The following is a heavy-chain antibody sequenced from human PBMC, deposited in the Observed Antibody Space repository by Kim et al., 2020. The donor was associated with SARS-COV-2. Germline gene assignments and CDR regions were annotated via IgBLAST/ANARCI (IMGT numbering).Heavy chain of an antibody. J-gene: IGHJ4*02. CDR2: IYYSGST. CDR1: GGSISSSSYY. D-gene: IGHD3-22*01. V-gene: IGHV4-39*01. CDR3: ATQITMIVVAIGY. Sequence: SETLSLTCTVSGGSISSSSYYWGWIRQPPGKGLEWIGSIYYSGSTYYNPSLKSRVTISVDTSKNQFSLKLSSVTAADTAVYYCATQITMIVVAIGYWGQGTLVTVSS.